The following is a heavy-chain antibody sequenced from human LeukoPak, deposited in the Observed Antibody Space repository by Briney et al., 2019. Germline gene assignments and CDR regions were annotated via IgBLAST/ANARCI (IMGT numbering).Heavy chain of an antibody. J-gene: IGHJ6*02. CDR3: ARGTTTYYDFWSGPMDV. Sequence: QPGGSLRLSCAATGFTLSSYEMNWIRQAPRKGLQWVSYISSSGNTIYYADSLKARFTISRDNAKNSLYLQMNSLRAEDTAVYYCARGTTTYYDFWSGPMDVWGQGTTVTVSS. CDR2: ISSSGNTI. CDR1: GFTLSSYE. V-gene: IGHV3-48*03. D-gene: IGHD3-3*01.